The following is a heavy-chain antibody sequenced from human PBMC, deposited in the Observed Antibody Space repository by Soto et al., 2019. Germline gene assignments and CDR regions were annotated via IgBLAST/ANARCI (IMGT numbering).Heavy chain of an antibody. CDR1: GVSLTSGTYY. CDR2: IFYSGST. CDR3: ATTEDYIDY. J-gene: IGHJ4*02. Sequence: QVQLQESGPGLVKPSQTLSLTCTVSGVSLTSGTYYWSWIRQHPGKGLEWIGYIFYSGSTDYNPSPKSRVNISVDTSKNQFSLKLTSVTAADTAVYYCATTEDYIDYWGQGTLVTVSS. V-gene: IGHV4-31*03.